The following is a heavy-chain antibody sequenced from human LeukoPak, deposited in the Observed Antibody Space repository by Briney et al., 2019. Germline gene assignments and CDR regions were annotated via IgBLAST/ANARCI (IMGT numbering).Heavy chain of an antibody. V-gene: IGHV3-53*01. CDR3: ARDFPKVGATTPAVDY. Sequence: GGSLRLSCAASGFTVSSNYMSWVRQAPGKGLEWVSVIFSGGSTYYADSVKGRFTISRDNSKNTLYFQMNSLRAEDTAVYYCARDFPKVGATTPAVDYWGQGTLVTVSS. J-gene: IGHJ4*02. CDR2: IFSGGST. CDR1: GFTVSSNY. D-gene: IGHD1-26*01.